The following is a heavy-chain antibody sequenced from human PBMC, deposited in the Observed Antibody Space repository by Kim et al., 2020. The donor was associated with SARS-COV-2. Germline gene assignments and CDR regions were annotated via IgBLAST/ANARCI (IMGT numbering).Heavy chain of an antibody. CDR2: INPSGGST. V-gene: IGHV1-46*01. D-gene: IGHD3-16*01. CDR1: GYTFTSYY. Sequence: ASVKVSCKASGYTFTSYYMHWVRQAPGQGLEWMGIINPSGGSTSYAQKFQGRVTMTRDTSTSTVYMELSSLRSEDTAVYYCARDGLRGRGGGYFDYWGQGTLVTVSS. CDR3: ARDGLRGRGGGYFDY. J-gene: IGHJ4*02.